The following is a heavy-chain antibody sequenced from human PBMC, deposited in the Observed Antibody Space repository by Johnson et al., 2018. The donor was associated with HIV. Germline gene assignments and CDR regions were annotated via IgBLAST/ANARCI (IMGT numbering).Heavy chain of an antibody. V-gene: IGHV3-30*02. CDR1: GFTFSSYG. CDR2: RRYDGSNK. J-gene: IGHJ3*02. CDR3: AKDTYDSDAFDI. D-gene: IGHD3-22*01. Sequence: QVQLMESGGGVVQPGGSLRLSCAASGFTFSSYGMHWVRRAPGKGLEWVALRRYDGSNKYYADSVKGRLTLSRDNSKNTLSLQMKSLRAEETAVYYCAKDTYDSDAFDIWGQGTMVTVSS.